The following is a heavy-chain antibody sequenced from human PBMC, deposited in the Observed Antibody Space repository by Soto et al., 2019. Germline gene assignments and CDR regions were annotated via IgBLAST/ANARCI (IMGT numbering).Heavy chain of an antibody. V-gene: IGHV5-51*01. D-gene: IGHD5-12*01. CDR2: IYPGDSDT. CDR1: GYSFTSYW. Sequence: GESLKISCKGSGYSFTSYWIGWVRQMPGKGLEWMGIIYPGDSDTRYSPSFQGQVTISADKSISTAYLQWSSLKASDTAMYYCARQGYSGYDPGTYYYYGMDVWGRGTTVTVSS. J-gene: IGHJ6*02. CDR3: ARQGYSGYDPGTYYYYGMDV.